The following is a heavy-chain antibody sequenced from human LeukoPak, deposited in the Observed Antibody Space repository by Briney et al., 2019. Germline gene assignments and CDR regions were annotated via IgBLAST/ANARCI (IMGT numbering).Heavy chain of an antibody. D-gene: IGHD6-13*01. Sequence: HPGGSLRLSCAASGFTSRNNAMTWVRQAPGKGLKWVAAISGDGVYIYYADSVRGRFTISRDNSRTALYLQMNYLTDEDTALYYCVKNLGQGAAYDSWGQGTLVTVSS. CDR3: VKNLGQGAAYDS. J-gene: IGHJ4*02. CDR1: GFTSRNNA. CDR2: ISGDGVYI. V-gene: IGHV3-23*01.